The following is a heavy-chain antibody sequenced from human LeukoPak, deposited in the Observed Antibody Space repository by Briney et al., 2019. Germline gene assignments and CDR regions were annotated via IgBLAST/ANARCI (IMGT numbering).Heavy chain of an antibody. Sequence: GGSLRLSCAASGFTDSSNYKSWVRQAPGKGLEWVSVIYSGGSTYYADSVKGRFTISRDNSKNTLYLQMNSLRAEDTAVYYCARGRGYPTYYFDYWGQGTLVTVSS. V-gene: IGHV3-53*01. CDR2: IYSGGST. CDR1: GFTDSSNY. J-gene: IGHJ4*02. D-gene: IGHD5-18*01. CDR3: ARGRGYPTYYFDY.